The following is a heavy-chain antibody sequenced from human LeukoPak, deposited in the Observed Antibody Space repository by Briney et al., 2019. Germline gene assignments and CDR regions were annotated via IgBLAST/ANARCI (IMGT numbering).Heavy chain of an antibody. CDR1: GFTVSSNS. J-gene: IGHJ4*02. D-gene: IGHD3-10*01. V-gene: IGHV3-53*01. CDR2: IYSGTI. Sequence: GGSLRLSCTVSGFTVSSNSMSWVRQAPGKGLEWVSFIYSGTIHYSDSVKGRFTISRDNSKNTLYLQMNSLRAEDTAVYYCAREVYYYGSGSYSYFDYWGQGTLVTVSS. CDR3: AREVYYYGSGSYSYFDY.